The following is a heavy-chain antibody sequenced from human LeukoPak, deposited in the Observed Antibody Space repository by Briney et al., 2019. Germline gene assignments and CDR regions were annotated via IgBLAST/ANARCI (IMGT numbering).Heavy chain of an antibody. CDR2: TYHSGST. Sequence: PSQTLSLTCAVSGGSISSGGYSWSWIRQPPGKGLEWIGYTYHSGSTYYNPSLKSRVTISVDRSKNQFSLKLSSVTAADTAVYYCARAHLYYYDSSGYSYYFDYWGQGTLVTVSS. CDR3: ARAHLYYYDSSGYSYYFDY. CDR1: GGSISSGGYS. J-gene: IGHJ4*02. V-gene: IGHV4-30-2*01. D-gene: IGHD3-22*01.